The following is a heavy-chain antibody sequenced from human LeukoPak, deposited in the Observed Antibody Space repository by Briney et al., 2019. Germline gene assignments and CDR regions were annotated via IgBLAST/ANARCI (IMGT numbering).Heavy chain of an antibody. Sequence: ASVKVSCKASGYTFTGQYMHWVRQAPGQGLEWMGWINPKSGYTSYAQKFQGRVTMTRDTSISTAYMELSRLRSDDTAVYYCARGLGIAARPDDSRWFDPWGQGTLVTVSS. V-gene: IGHV1-2*02. J-gene: IGHJ5*02. CDR2: INPKSGYT. D-gene: IGHD6-6*01. CDR1: GYTFTGQY. CDR3: ARGLGIAARPDDSRWFDP.